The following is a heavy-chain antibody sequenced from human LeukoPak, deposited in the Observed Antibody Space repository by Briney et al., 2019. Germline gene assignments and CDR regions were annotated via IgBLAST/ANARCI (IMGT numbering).Heavy chain of an antibody. J-gene: IGHJ4*02. V-gene: IGHV4-39*01. CDR2: IYYSGST. CDR3: ARLRPPGSGYYYDSSGWSFDY. Sequence: SETLSLTCTVSGGSISSSSYYWGWIRQPPGKGLEWTGSIYYSGSTYYNPSLKSRVTISVDTSKNQFSLKLSSVTAADTAVYYCARLRPPGSGYYYDSSGWSFDYWGQGTLVTVSS. D-gene: IGHD3-22*01. CDR1: GGSISSSSYY.